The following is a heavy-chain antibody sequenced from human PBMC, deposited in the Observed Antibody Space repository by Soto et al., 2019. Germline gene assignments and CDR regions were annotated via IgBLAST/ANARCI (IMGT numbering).Heavy chain of an antibody. CDR3: ARGEDWNYFDY. D-gene: IGHD1-1*01. Sequence: GGSLRLSCAASGFTFSSYGMHWVRQAPGKGLEWVAVIWYDGSNKYYADSVKGRFTISRDNSKNTLYLQMNSLRAEDTAVYYCARGEDWNYFDYWGQGTLVTVSS. CDR2: IWYDGSNK. V-gene: IGHV3-33*08. J-gene: IGHJ4*02. CDR1: GFTFSSYG.